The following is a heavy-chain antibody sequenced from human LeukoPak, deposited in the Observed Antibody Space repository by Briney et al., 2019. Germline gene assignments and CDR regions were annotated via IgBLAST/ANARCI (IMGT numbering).Heavy chain of an antibody. CDR1: GYTLTGYY. CDR2: INPNSGGT. Sequence: ASVKVSCKASGYTLTGYYMHWVRQAPGQGLEWMGWINPNSGGTNYAQKFQGRVTMTRDTSISTAYMELSRLRSDDTAVYYCATEGYSSGGVDYWGQGTLVTVSS. CDR3: ATEGYSSGGVDY. J-gene: IGHJ4*02. D-gene: IGHD6-19*01. V-gene: IGHV1-2*02.